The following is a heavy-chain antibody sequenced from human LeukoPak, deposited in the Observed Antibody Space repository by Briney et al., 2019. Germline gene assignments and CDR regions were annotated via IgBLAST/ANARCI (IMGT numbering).Heavy chain of an antibody. J-gene: IGHJ4*02. CDR2: MNPNSGNT. CDR3: ARGRYYYGSGSYYIEGY. D-gene: IGHD3-10*01. CDR1: GYTFTSYD. V-gene: IGHV1-8*01. Sequence: ASVTVSCKASGYTFTSYDINWVRQAPGQGLEWMGWMNPNSGNTGYAQKFQGRVTMTRNTSISTAYMELSSLRSEDTAVYYCARGRYYYGSGSYYIEGYWGQGTLVTVSS.